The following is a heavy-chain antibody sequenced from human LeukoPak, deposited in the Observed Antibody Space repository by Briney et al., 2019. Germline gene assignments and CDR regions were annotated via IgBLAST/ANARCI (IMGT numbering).Heavy chain of an antibody. CDR2: ISSSSSYI. Sequence: PGGSLRLSCAASGFTFSSYSMNWVRQAPGKGLEWVSSISSSSSYIYYADSVKGRFTISRDNAKNSLYLQMHRLRAEDTAVYYCASYSGSYRWGQGTLVTVSS. J-gene: IGHJ5*02. CDR1: GFTFSSYS. V-gene: IGHV3-21*01. D-gene: IGHD1-26*01. CDR3: ASYSGSYR.